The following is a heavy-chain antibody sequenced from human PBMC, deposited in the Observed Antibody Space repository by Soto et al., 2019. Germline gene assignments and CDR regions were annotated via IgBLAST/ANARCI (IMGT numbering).Heavy chain of an antibody. D-gene: IGHD1-1*01. CDR3: ARIGTTMHYYYYGMDV. V-gene: IGHV4-4*02. CDR2: IYHSGST. CDR1: GGSISSSNW. Sequence: SETLSLTCAVSGGSISSSNWWSWVRQPPGKGLEWIGEIYHSGSTNYNPSLKSRVTISVDKSKNQFSLKLSSVTAADTAVYYCARIGTTMHYYYYGMDVWGQGTTVTVSS. J-gene: IGHJ6*02.